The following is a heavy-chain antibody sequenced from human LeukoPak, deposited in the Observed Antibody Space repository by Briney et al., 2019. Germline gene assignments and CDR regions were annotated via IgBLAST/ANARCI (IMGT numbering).Heavy chain of an antibody. D-gene: IGHD2-2*01. Sequence: ASVKVSRKASGYTFTGYYMHWVRPALGQGLEWLGWINPNSGGTNYAQKFQGRVTMTRDTSISTAYMELSRLRSDDTAVYYCARGIVVVPAAIDYWGQGTLVTVSS. V-gene: IGHV1-2*02. J-gene: IGHJ4*02. CDR1: GYTFTGYY. CDR2: INPNSGGT. CDR3: ARGIVVVPAAIDY.